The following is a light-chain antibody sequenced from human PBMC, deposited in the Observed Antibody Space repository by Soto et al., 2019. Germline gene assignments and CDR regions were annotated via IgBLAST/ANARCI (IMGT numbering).Light chain of an antibody. V-gene: IGKV1D-16*01. CDR3: QQYNIYPLT. J-gene: IGKJ4*01. CDR2: AAS. Sequence: DVQMTQSPSSLSASVGYRVTITCRASQDINSWLAWYQQKPGNAPKSLIYAASSLQTGVPSRFSGRESGTHFTLTISNLQPEDSATYYCQQYNIYPLTFGGGTKVEIK. CDR1: QDINSW.